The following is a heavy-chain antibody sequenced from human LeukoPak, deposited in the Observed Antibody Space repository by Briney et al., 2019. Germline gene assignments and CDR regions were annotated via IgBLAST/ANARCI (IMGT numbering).Heavy chain of an antibody. J-gene: IGHJ6*02. CDR1: GFTFSDYY. CDR3: AREVVVLPDHYYYGLDV. D-gene: IGHD2-15*01. Sequence: GGSLRLSCAASGFTFSDYYMTWIRQAPGKGLKWISFISSSGDSLYYADSVEGRFTISRDNAKDSVYLQMTSLRVEDTAVYYCAREVVVLPDHYYYGLDVWGQGTTVTVSS. CDR2: ISSSGDSL. V-gene: IGHV3-11*01.